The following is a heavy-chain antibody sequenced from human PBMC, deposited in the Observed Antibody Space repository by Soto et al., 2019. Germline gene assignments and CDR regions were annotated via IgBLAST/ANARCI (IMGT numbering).Heavy chain of an antibody. J-gene: IGHJ6*02. CDR1: GFTFSSYG. CDR3: ARVSDDSSGYYHYGMDV. V-gene: IGHV3-74*01. Sequence: GGSLRLSCAASGFTFSSYGMHWVRQAPGKGPVWVSRINGDGSITNYADSVKGRFTISRDNAKNTVYLQMNSLTAEDTAVYYCARVSDDSSGYYHYGMDVWGQGTTVTVSS. CDR2: INGDGSIT. D-gene: IGHD3-22*01.